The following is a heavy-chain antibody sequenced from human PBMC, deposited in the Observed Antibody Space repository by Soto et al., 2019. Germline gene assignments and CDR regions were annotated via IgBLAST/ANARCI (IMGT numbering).Heavy chain of an antibody. V-gene: IGHV4-30-4*08. D-gene: IGHD2-21*02. CDR2: IHHSGSI. J-gene: IGHJ6*02. CDR3: AREDDGGDSLDV. CDR1: GGSPSPDYYH. Sequence: SETLSLPSTVSGGSPSPDYYHLSWIPQSPGKGLEVIGYIHHSGSILYNPSLKSRVTISVDTSKNQFSLHLTSVTAADTAVYFCAREDDGGDSLDVWGQGTTVTVSS.